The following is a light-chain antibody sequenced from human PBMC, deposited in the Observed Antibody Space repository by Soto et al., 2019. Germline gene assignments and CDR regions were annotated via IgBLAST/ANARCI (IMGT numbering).Light chain of an antibody. CDR2: DVT. Sequence: ALTQPASVSGSPGQSIAISCTGTSSDVGGYNYVSWYQQHPGKAPKLIIYDVTNRPSGVSNRFSGSKSGNTASLTISGLQAEDEADYYCSSYTSSSTYVFGTGTKLTVL. CDR3: SSYTSSSTYV. V-gene: IGLV2-14*01. CDR1: SSDVGGYNY. J-gene: IGLJ1*01.